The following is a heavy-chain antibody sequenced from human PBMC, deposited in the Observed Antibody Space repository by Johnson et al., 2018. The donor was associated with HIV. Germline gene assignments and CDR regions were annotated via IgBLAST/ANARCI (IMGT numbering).Heavy chain of an antibody. V-gene: IGHV3-74*01. CDR2: INGDGSRT. CDR1: GFTFSDHW. CDR3: ARDNSLSPLGAFDI. Sequence: VQLVESGGGLVQPGGSLRLSCGVSGFTFSDHWMQWVRQAPGKGLVWVSRINGDGSRTSYADSVKGRFTIARDNAKNTLFLEMKSLRAEDTAVYYCARDNSLSPLGAFDIWGQGTMVTVSS. J-gene: IGHJ3*02. D-gene: IGHD4-23*01.